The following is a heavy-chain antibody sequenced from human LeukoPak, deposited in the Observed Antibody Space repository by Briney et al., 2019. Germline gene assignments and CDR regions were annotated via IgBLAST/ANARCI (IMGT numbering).Heavy chain of an antibody. CDR1: GFDISYNY. CDR3: ARVWFGYFFQ. J-gene: IGHJ4*02. V-gene: IGHV3-53*01. Sequence: PGGSLSLSRVASGFDISYNYVGWVRQAPGKGLEWVSVIHTGGTTHYTDSVKGRFTISKDNSNNTVFLQMNSVRVEDTAVYYCARVWFGYFFQWGQGVLVTVSS. CDR2: IHTGGTT. D-gene: IGHD3-10*01.